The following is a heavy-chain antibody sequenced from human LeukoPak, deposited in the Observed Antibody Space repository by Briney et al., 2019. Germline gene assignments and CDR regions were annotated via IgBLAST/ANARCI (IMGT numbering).Heavy chain of an antibody. CDR1: GGTFSSYA. V-gene: IGHV1-69*13. J-gene: IGHJ4*02. CDR3: ASLHDYCDSSGSYFDY. CDR2: IIPIFGTA. Sequence: GASVKVSCKASGGTFSSYAISWVRQAPGQGLEWMGGIIPIFGTANYAQKFQGRVTITADESTSTAYMELSSLRSEDTAVYYCASLHDYCDSSGSYFDYWGQGTLVTVSS. D-gene: IGHD3-22*01.